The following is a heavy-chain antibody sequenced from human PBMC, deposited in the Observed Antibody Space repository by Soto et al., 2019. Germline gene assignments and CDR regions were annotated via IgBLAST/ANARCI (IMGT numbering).Heavy chain of an antibody. J-gene: IGHJ5*02. D-gene: IGHD2-8*01. CDR2: ISSDGTST. CDR1: GFTFSNYW. CDR3: TRGRYCTDASCYNSRFDP. V-gene: IGHV3-74*01. Sequence: GGSLRRSCAASGFTFSNYWMHWVRQVSGKGLEWVSYISSDGTSTRYADSVKGRFTISRDNAKNTLLLQADSLRAEDTAVYYCTRGRYCTDASCYNSRFDPWGQGTLVTVSS.